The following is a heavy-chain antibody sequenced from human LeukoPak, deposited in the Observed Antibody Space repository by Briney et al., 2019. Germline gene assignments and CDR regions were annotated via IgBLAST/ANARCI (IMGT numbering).Heavy chain of an antibody. CDR2: ISVSDGST. CDR3: AKDGAGYAPMDV. D-gene: IGHD1-1*01. V-gene: IGHV3-23*01. CDR1: GFTFSNYA. J-gene: IGHJ6*03. Sequence: PGGSLRLSCAASGFTFSNYAMNWVRQAPGKGLEWVSVISVSDGSTDYADSVKGRFTISRDNSKNTLYLQMNIMSAEDTAVYYCAKDGAGYAPMDVWGKGTTVTVSS.